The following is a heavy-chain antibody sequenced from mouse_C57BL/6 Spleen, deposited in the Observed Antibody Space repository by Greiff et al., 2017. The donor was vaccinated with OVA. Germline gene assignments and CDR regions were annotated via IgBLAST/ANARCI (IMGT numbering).Heavy chain of an antibody. Sequence: VQLQQPGAELVKPGASVKLSCKASGYTFTSYWMHWVKQRPGQGLEWIGMIHPNSGSTNYNEKFKSKATLTVDKSSSTAYMQLSSLTSEDSAVYYCARGIYDYLAYWGQGTLVTVSA. J-gene: IGHJ3*01. CDR2: IHPNSGST. D-gene: IGHD2-4*01. V-gene: IGHV1-64*01. CDR3: ARGIYDYLAY. CDR1: GYTFTSYW.